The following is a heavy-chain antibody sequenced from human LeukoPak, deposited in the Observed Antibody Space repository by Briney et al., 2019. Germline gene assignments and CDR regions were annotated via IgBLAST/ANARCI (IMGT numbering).Heavy chain of an antibody. Sequence: GGSLRFSCAASGFIFSSYAMSWVRQAPGKGLEWVSGINWNGGSTYYADSVKGRFTISRDNSKNTLYLQMNSLRAEDTAVYYCARRAGAYSRPYDYWGQGTLVTVSS. CDR2: INWNGGST. J-gene: IGHJ4*02. V-gene: IGHV3-23*01. CDR3: ARRAGAYSRPYDY. D-gene: IGHD4/OR15-4a*01. CDR1: GFIFSSYA.